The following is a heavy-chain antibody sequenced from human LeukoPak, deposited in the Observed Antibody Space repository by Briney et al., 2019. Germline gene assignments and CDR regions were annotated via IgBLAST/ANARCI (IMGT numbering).Heavy chain of an antibody. Sequence: SGGSLRLSCAASGFTFSSYAMSWVRQAPGKGLEWVSAISGSGGSTYYADSVKGRFTISRDNSKNTLYLQMNSLRAEDTAVYYCAKWVQLWLGALDIWGQGTMVTVSS. CDR2: ISGSGGST. CDR1: GFTFSSYA. J-gene: IGHJ3*02. V-gene: IGHV3-23*01. D-gene: IGHD5-18*01. CDR3: AKWVQLWLGALDI.